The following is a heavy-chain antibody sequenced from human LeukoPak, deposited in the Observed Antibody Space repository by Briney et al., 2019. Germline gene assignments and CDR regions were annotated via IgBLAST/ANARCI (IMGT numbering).Heavy chain of an antibody. CDR2: INHSGST. V-gene: IGHV4-34*01. CDR3: AREFYYYYMDV. CDR1: GGSFSGYY. J-gene: IGHJ6*03. Sequence: SETLSLTCAVYGGSFSGYYWSWIRQPPGKGLEWIGEINHSGSTNYNPSLKSRVTISVDTFMNQFSLKLSSVTAADTAVYYCAREFYYYYMDVWGKGTTVTVSS.